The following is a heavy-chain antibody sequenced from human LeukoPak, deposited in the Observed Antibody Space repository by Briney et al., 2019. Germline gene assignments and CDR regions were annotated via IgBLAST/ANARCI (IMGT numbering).Heavy chain of an antibody. D-gene: IGHD3-3*01. V-gene: IGHV3-49*04. CDR1: GFTFGDYA. CDR2: IRSKAYGGTT. J-gene: IGHJ6*03. CDR3: TRALVGYDFWSGYTAYYYMDV. Sequence: GGSLRLSCAASGFTFGDYAMSWVRQAPGKGLEWVGFIRSKAYGGTTEYAASVKGRFTISRDDSKSIAYLQMNSLKTEDTAVYYCTRALVGYDFWSGYTAYYYMDVWGKGTTVTVSS.